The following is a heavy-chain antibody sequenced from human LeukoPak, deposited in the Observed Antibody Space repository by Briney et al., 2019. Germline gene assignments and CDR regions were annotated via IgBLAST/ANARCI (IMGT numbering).Heavy chain of an antibody. Sequence: GRSLRLSCAASGFTFSTYWMTWVRQPPGEGLDWVASISEDGSSTYYVDSVKGRFTISRDNAKSSLYLQMNNVRVEDAAVYYCARDTYRFIDFWGQGALVTVSS. CDR2: ISEDGSST. CDR1: GFTFSTYW. CDR3: ARDTYRFIDF. V-gene: IGHV3-7*01. J-gene: IGHJ4*02.